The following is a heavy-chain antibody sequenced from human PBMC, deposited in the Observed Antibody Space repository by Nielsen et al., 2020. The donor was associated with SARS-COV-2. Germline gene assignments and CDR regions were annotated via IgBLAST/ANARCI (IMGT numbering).Heavy chain of an antibody. CDR3: VRVRDDGYYYDTGPFDY. J-gene: IGHJ4*02. V-gene: IGHV3-23*01. CDR1: GFIFSDYA. CDR2: IKTSGGTT. D-gene: IGHD3-22*01. Sequence: GGSLRLSCAASGFIFSDYAMAWVRQAPGKGLEWVSVIKTSGGTTYYADSVKGRCTISRDNSKNTLYLQMNSLRVEDTAVYYCVRVRDDGYYYDTGPFDYWGQGALVTVSS.